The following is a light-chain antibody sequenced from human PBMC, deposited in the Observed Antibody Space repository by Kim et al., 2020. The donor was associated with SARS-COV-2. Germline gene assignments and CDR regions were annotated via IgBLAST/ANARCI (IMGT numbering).Light chain of an antibody. CDR2: AAS. V-gene: IGKV1-16*02. CDR1: HGIGNL. J-gene: IGKJ2*01. CDR3: QQYRYYPYT. Sequence: DMQMTQSPSSLSASIGDRVTITCRASHGIGNLLAWFQHKPGKAPKSLIYAASTLHSGVPSKFTGTGSVTNFSLTISSLQPEDFATYYCQQYRYYPYTFGQGTKLEI.